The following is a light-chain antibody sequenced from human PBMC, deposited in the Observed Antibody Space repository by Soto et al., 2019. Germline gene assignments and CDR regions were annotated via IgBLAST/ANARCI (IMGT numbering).Light chain of an antibody. CDR3: QQYNSYPWT. CDR2: DAS. V-gene: IGKV1-5*01. J-gene: IGKJ1*01. Sequence: DIQMTQSPSTLSASVGDRVTITCRASQSISSWLDWYQQKPGKAPKLLIYDASSLESGVPSRFSGSGSGTEFTLTIRSLQPDDFATYCCQQYNSYPWTFGQGTKVEIK. CDR1: QSISSW.